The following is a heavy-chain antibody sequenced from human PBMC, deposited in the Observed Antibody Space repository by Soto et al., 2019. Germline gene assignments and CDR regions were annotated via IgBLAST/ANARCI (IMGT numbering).Heavy chain of an antibody. CDR3: ARGLSISWRFDY. CDR2: MNPNSGNT. V-gene: IGHV1-8*01. Sequence: QVQLVQSGAEVKKPGDSVKVSCKASGYTFTSYDINWVRQAPEQGLVWMGWMNPNSGNTGYAQKFQGRVTMTRNTSISTAYMELRSLKSEATAVYCCARGLSISWRFDYWGQGTLVNVSS. J-gene: IGHJ4*02. D-gene: IGHD6-19*01. CDR1: GYTFTSYD.